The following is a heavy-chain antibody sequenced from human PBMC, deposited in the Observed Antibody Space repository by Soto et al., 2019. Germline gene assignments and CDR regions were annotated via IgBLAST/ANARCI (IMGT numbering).Heavy chain of an antibody. V-gene: IGHV3-74*03. CDR1: GFTFSNYW. J-gene: IGHJ6*02. CDR3: ARGGLQHALDF. D-gene: IGHD6-13*01. Sequence: PGGSLRLSCAASGFTFSNYWMYWVRQAPGKGLVWVSRVNNDGTDTTHADSVKGRFTISRDNAENTLYLQMNSLRAEDTAVYYCARGGLQHALDFWGQGPTVTVSS. CDR2: VNNDGTDT.